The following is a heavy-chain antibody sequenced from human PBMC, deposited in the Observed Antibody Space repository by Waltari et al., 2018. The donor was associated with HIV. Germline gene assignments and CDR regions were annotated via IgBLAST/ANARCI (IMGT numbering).Heavy chain of an antibody. J-gene: IGHJ4*02. CDR2: INSDGSSR. D-gene: IGHD2-15*01. Sequence: VQLVESGGGSIKPGGSLSLSCAASGFSVSNHWMDWVRQGPGKGLVWVARINSDGSSRNYADAVKGRFVISRDNARNTVYLQLNSLRVEDTAMYFCARASHYIEFSTFDGDYYFDVWGRGTRVAVSS. CDR3: ARASHYIEFSTFDGDYYFDV. CDR1: GFSVSNHW. V-gene: IGHV3-74*01.